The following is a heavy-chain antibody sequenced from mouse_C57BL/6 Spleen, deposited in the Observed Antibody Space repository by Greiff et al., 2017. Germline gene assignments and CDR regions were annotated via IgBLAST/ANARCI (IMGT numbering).Heavy chain of an antibody. J-gene: IGHJ1*03. CDR3: ARDDDGYWYFDV. Sequence: VQLQQPGAELVKPGASVKMSCKASGYTFTSYWITWVKQRPGQGLEWIGDIYPGSGSTNYNEKFKSKATLTVDTSSSTAYMQLSSLTSEDSAVYYCARDDDGYWYFDVWGTGTTVTVSS. CDR1: GYTFTSYW. CDR2: IYPGSGST. V-gene: IGHV1-55*01. D-gene: IGHD2-3*01.